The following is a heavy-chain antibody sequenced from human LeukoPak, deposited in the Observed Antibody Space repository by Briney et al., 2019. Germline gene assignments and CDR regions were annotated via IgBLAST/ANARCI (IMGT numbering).Heavy chain of an antibody. CDR2: INPNSGGT. CDR3: ARNGMVRGVILGY. D-gene: IGHD3-10*01. J-gene: IGHJ4*02. CDR1: GYTFTGYY. V-gene: IGHV1-2*06. Sequence: ASVKVSCKASGYTFTGYYMHWVRQAPGQGLEWMGRINPNSGGTNYAQKFQGRVTMTRDTSISTAYMKLSRLRSDDTAVYYCARNGMVRGVILGYWGQGTLVTVSS.